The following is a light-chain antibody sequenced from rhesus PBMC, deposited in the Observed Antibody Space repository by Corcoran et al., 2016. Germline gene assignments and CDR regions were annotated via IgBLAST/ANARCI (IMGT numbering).Light chain of an antibody. CDR2: GAS. V-gene: IGKV3-53*02. CDR3: KKYSSSPFT. J-gene: IGKJ3*01. CDR1: PSVSSS. Sequence: VILTQSPATLSLSPGERATPSCRASPSVSSSLAWYQQKPGQAPRRLIYGASSRATGIPDRFSGSGAGTEFTLTISSLEPEDFAVYYCKKYSSSPFTFGPGTKLDIK.